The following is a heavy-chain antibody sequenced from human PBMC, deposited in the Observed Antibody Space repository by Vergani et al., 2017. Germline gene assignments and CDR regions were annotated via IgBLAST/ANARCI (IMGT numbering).Heavy chain of an antibody. V-gene: IGHV4-38-2*02. CDR1: NNSIGRDYF. CDR3: ARHGGSVNYYHLFDS. Sequence: QVHLQESGPGLVKPSETLSLTCSVSNNSIGRDYFWGWIRRSPGKGLEYIASIYHGGMTYYNPSLKSRATISLDTSENVISLRLTSVTAADTALYHCARHGGSVNYYHLFDSWGQGTLVIVSS. J-gene: IGHJ4*02. CDR2: IYHGGMT. D-gene: IGHD3-3*01.